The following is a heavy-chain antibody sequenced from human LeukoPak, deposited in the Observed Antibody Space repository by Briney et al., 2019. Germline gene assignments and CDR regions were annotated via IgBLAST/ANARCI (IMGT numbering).Heavy chain of an antibody. CDR3: ARDYPVISAPGASDF. J-gene: IGHJ4*02. Sequence: GASVKVPCKASGYIFTSYGISWVRQAPGQGLEWMGWISVYNGDTTYAQKLQGRVTLTTDTSTTTAYMELRSLRYDDTAVYYCARDYPVISAPGASDFWGQGTLVTVSS. CDR1: GYIFTSYG. CDR2: ISVYNGDT. D-gene: IGHD4-23*01. V-gene: IGHV1-18*01.